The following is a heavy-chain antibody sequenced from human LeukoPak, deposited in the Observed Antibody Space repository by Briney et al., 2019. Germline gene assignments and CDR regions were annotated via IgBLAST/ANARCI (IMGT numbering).Heavy chain of an antibody. CDR3: ANAEYCTGARCYSAAFAY. V-gene: IGHV3-30*18. J-gene: IGHJ4*02. CDR1: GFTFSNYG. CDR2: ISYDGRNK. Sequence: PGRSLRLSCAASGFTFSNYGLHWVRQAPGKGLEWLAVISYDGRNKYYADSVKGRFTISRDNSKNTLYLQMNSLRAEDTAVYYCANAEYCTGARCYSAAFAYWGQGTLVTVSS. D-gene: IGHD2-8*02.